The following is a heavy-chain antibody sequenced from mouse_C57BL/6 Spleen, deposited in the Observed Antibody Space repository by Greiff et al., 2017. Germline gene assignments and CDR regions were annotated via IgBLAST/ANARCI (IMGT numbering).Heavy chain of an antibody. Sequence: VQLQQPGPELVKPGASVKLSCKASGYTFTSYWMHWVKQRPGQGLEWIGNINPSNGGTNYNEKFKSKATLTVDKSSSTAYMQLSSLTSEDSAVYYCARSSPFNWYFDVWGTGTTVTVSS. CDR3: ARSSPFNWYFDV. CDR2: INPSNGGT. V-gene: IGHV1-53*01. CDR1: GYTFTSYW. J-gene: IGHJ1*03.